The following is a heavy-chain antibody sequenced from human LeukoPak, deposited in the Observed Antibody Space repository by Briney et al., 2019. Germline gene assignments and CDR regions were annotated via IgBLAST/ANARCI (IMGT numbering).Heavy chain of an antibody. Sequence: SETLSLTCSVSGASMKSSEYYWAWVRQAPGKGLEWIGNIYSSGSTFYHPSLKGRVTISVDTSNNQFSLKLRSVTAADTGVYYCARETSQVSTYYYYYYTDVWGKGITVTVSS. CDR2: IYSSGST. CDR1: GASMKSSEYY. J-gene: IGHJ6*03. D-gene: IGHD2-2*01. V-gene: IGHV4-39*07. CDR3: ARETSQVSTYYYYYYTDV.